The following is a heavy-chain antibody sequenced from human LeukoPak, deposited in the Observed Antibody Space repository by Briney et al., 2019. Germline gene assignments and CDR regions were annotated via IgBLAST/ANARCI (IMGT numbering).Heavy chain of an antibody. J-gene: IGHJ4*02. Sequence: PGGSLRLSCAASGFTFSSYAMHWVRQAPGKGLEYVSAISSNGGSTYYANSVKGRFTISRDNSKNTLYLQMGSLRAEDMAVYYCARDNGGYEPGYWGQGTLVTVSS. CDR3: ARDNGGYEPGY. CDR2: ISSNGGST. D-gene: IGHD5-12*01. V-gene: IGHV3-64*01. CDR1: GFTFSSYA.